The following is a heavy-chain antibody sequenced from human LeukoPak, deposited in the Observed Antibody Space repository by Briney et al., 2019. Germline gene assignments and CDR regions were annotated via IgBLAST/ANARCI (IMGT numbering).Heavy chain of an antibody. CDR3: AEKTLYYYDSSGYSEHGD. J-gene: IGHJ4*02. CDR2: ISGSGGST. CDR1: GFTFSSCS. D-gene: IGHD3-22*01. V-gene: IGHV3-23*01. Sequence: PGGSLRLSCAASGFTFSSCSMNCVRQAPGKGLEWVSAISGSGGSTYYADSVKGRFTISRDNSKNTLYLQMNSLRAEDTAVYYCAEKTLYYYDSSGYSEHGDWGQGTLVTVSS.